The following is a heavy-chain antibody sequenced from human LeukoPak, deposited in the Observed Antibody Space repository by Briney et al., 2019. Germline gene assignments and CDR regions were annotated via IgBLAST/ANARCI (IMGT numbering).Heavy chain of an antibody. CDR2: IKQDGSEK. Sequence: PGGSLRLSCAASGFTFSSYWMSWVRQAPGKGLEWVVNIKQDGSEKYYVDSVKGRFTISRDNAKNSLYLQMNSLRAEDTAVYYCARDDSSGYYGFDYWGQGTLVTVSS. D-gene: IGHD3-22*01. V-gene: IGHV3-7*01. J-gene: IGHJ4*02. CDR1: GFTFSSYW. CDR3: ARDDSSGYYGFDY.